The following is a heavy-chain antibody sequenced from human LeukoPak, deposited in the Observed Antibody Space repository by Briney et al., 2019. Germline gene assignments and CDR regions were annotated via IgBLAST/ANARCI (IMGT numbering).Heavy chain of an antibody. D-gene: IGHD3-10*01. CDR1: GGTFNSYT. Sequence: SVKVSCTASGGTFNSYTISWVRQAPGQGLEWMGRIIPALGIANYAQRFQGRVTNTADKSTNTAYMELSSLKSEDTAVYYCARESEAYYFDYWGQGTLVTVSS. CDR2: IIPALGIA. J-gene: IGHJ4*02. V-gene: IGHV1-69*04. CDR3: ARESEAYYFDY.